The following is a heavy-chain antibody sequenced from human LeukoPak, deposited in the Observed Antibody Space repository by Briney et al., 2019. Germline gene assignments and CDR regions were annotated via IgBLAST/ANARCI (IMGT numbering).Heavy chain of an antibody. CDR2: ISGSGGST. J-gene: IGHJ4*02. CDR3: ARDRIVGVTGRYFDY. CDR1: GFTFSSYA. V-gene: IGHV3-23*01. D-gene: IGHD1-26*01. Sequence: GSLRLSCAASGFTFSSYAMSWVRQAPGKGLEWVSAISGSGGSTYYADSVKGRFTISRDNAKNSLYLQMNSLRAEDTAVYYCARDRIVGVTGRYFDYWGQGNLVTVSS.